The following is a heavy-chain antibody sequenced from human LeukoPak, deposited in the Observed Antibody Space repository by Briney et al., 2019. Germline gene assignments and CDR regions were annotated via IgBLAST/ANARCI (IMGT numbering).Heavy chain of an antibody. CDR2: VHNSGST. V-gene: IGHV4-59*12. J-gene: IGHJ3*02. CDR3: ARAAPYPMTTPKGAFDI. CDR1: GGSFSNYF. D-gene: IGHD4-11*01. Sequence: SETLSLTCTVSGGSFSNYFRGWIRQPPGRGLEWIGYVHNSGSTTYNPSLKSRVTISVDRSKNQFSLKLSSVTAADTAVYYCARAAPYPMTTPKGAFDIWGQGTMVTVSS.